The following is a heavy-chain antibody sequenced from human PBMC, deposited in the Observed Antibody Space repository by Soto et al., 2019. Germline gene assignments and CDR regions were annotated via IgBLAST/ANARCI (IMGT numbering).Heavy chain of an antibody. CDR3: ARHSAGYDWNGIFDW. CDR1: GGSLSSYF. CDR2: VFYSGST. V-gene: IGHV4-59*12. J-gene: IGHJ4*02. D-gene: IGHD1-1*01. Sequence: NPSETLSLTCPVSGGSLSSYFWSWIRQPPGKGLEWIGYVFYSGSTNYNPSLKNRVTISVDTSKNQFSLKLSSVTAAETAMYYCARHSAGYDWNGIFDWWGQGTLVTVAS.